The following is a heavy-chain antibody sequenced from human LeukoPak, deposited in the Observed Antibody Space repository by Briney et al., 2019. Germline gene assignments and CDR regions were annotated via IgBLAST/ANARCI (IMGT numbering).Heavy chain of an antibody. J-gene: IGHJ4*02. Sequence: SETLSLTCTVSGGSISSSSYYWGWIRQPPGKGLEWIGSIYHSGSTYYNPSLKSRVTISVDTSKNQFSLKLSSVTAADTAVYYCARDPWDIVVVPAVHKGDHWGQGTLVTVSS. CDR2: IYHSGST. D-gene: IGHD2-2*01. CDR1: GGSISSSSYY. CDR3: ARDPWDIVVVPAVHKGDH. V-gene: IGHV4-39*07.